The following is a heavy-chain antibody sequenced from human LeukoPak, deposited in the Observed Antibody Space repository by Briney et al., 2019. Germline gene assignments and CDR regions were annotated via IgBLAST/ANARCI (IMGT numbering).Heavy chain of an antibody. CDR2: ISTYNGNT. CDR3: ARGFRCISTTCYTNWFGP. D-gene: IGHD2-2*02. CDR1: GYTFTSYG. V-gene: IGHV1-18*01. Sequence: GASVKVSCKASGYTFTSYGINWVRQAPGQGLEWMGWISTYNGNTKYAQNLQGRVTMTTDTSTSTTYMELRGLKSDDTAVHYCARGFRCISTTCYTNWFGPWGQGTLVTVSS. J-gene: IGHJ5*02.